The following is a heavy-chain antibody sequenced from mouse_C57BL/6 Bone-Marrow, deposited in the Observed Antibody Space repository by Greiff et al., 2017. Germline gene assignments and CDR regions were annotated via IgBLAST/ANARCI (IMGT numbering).Heavy chain of an antibody. V-gene: IGHV1-64*01. J-gene: IGHJ3*01. CDR1: GYTFTSYW. CDR2: IHPNSGST. D-gene: IGHD2-3*01. Sequence: QVQLQQPGAELVKPGASVKLSCKASGYTFTSYWMHWVKQRPGQGLEWIGMIHPNSGSTNYNEKFKSKATLTVEKSSSTAYMQLSRLKSEGSAVYYCAIYDGYYDWVWLAYWGQGTLVTVSA. CDR3: AIYDGYYDWVWLAY.